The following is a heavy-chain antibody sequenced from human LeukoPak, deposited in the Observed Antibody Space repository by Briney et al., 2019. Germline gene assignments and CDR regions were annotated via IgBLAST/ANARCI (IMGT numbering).Heavy chain of an antibody. V-gene: IGHV1-2*02. CDR1: GYTFTGYY. J-gene: IGHJ4*02. D-gene: IGHD1-26*01. CDR2: INANSGGT. Sequence: ASAKVSCKASGYTFTGYYMHWVRQAPGQGLQWMGWINANSGGTYYAQKFQGRVAMTRDTSISTAYMDLSRLGSDDTAVYYCARDGAVPLVGTIDYWGQGTLVTVSS. CDR3: ARDGAVPLVGTIDY.